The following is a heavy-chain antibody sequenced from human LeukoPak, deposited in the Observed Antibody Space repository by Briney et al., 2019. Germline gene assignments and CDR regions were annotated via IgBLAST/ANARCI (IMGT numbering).Heavy chain of an antibody. Sequence: SETLSLTCTVSGGSISSGGYYWSWIRQHPGKGLEWIGYIYYSGSTYYNPSLKSRVTISVDTSKNQFSLKLSSVTAADTAVYYCARHGRYYDSTRYYFDYWGQGTLVTVSS. J-gene: IGHJ4*02. CDR2: IYYSGST. CDR1: GGSISSGGYY. CDR3: ARHGRYYDSTRYYFDY. V-gene: IGHV4-31*03. D-gene: IGHD3-22*01.